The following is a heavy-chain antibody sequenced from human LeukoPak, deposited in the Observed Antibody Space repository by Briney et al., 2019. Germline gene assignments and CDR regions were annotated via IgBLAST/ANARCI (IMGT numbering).Heavy chain of an antibody. CDR2: INPSGGST. CDR1: GYTFTSYN. CDR3: TSFVVRTAAAFDI. Sequence: ASVKVSCKASGYTFTSYNMHWVRQAPGQGLEWMGVINPSGGSTSYAQKFQGRVTMTRDTSTSTVYMELSSLRSEDTAVYYCTSFVVRTAAAFDIWGQGTMVTVSS. V-gene: IGHV1-46*03. D-gene: IGHD2-15*01. J-gene: IGHJ3*02.